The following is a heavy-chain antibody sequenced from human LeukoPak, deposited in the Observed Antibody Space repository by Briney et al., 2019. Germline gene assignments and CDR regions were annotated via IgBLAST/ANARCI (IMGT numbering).Heavy chain of an antibody. V-gene: IGHV1-46*01. CDR2: INPSGGST. CDR1: GYTFTGYY. CDR3: ARDWLPGIAVAGTLSAEYFQH. J-gene: IGHJ1*01. Sequence: GASVKVSCKASGYTFTGYYMHWVRQAPGQGLEWMGIINPSGGSTSYAQKFQGRVTMTRDTSTSTVYMELSSLRSEDTAVYYCARDWLPGIAVAGTLSAEYFQHWGQGTLVTVSS. D-gene: IGHD6-19*01.